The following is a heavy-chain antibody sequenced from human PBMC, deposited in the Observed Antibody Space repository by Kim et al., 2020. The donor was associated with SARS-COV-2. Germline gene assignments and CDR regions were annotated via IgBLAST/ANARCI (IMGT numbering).Heavy chain of an antibody. CDR3: ARVETFMGWFDP. V-gene: IGHV4-59*01. Sequence: TDNPTLNGRVTVSVDTSKNQFSLTRSSVSAADPAVYYCARVETFMGWFDPWGQGTLVTVSS. J-gene: IGHJ5*02. D-gene: IGHD1-1*01.